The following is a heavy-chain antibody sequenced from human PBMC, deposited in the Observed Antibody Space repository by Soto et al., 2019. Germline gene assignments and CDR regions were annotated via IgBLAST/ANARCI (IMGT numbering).Heavy chain of an antibody. CDR3: TRLNYYDTSGYPYFFDY. D-gene: IGHD3-22*01. J-gene: IGHJ4*02. CDR2: VHYVGTT. CDR1: VDSMRELY. V-gene: IGHV4-59*11. Sequence: SETLSLTSRVSVDSMRELYGSWIRQSPGKGLEWIGYVHYVGTTKYNPSHKSRVTISVDTSKKQFSLNLRSVTAADTAVYDCTRLNYYDTSGYPYFFDYGGQGAPVTVS.